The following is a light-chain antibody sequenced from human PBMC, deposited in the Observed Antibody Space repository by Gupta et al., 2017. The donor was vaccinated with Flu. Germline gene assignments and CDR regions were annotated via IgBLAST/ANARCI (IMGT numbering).Light chain of an antibody. V-gene: IGKV3-15*01. J-gene: IGKJ3*01. CDR1: QSISSS. CDR3: HHENNCHPFFT. Sequence: EIVMTQSPATLSVSPGDKATLSCRASQSISSSVAWYQQRPGQAPRLLIYAASTRATGIPARCSGSRGGTEFTLTISSRQSEDFAVYYCHHENNCHPFFTFGQGTKVDIK. CDR2: AAS.